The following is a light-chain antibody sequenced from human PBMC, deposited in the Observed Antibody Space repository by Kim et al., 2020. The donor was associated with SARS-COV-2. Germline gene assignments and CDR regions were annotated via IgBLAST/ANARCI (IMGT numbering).Light chain of an antibody. CDR1: SSDVGGYNY. CDR2: DVS. Sequence: QSALTQPASVSGSPGQSITISCTGTSSDVGGYNYVSWYQQHPGKAPKLMIYDVSKQPSGVSNRFSASKSGNTASLTISGLQAEDEADYYCSSYTSSSTFYVFGTGTQLTVL. J-gene: IGLJ1*01. CDR3: SSYTSSSTFYV. V-gene: IGLV2-14*01.